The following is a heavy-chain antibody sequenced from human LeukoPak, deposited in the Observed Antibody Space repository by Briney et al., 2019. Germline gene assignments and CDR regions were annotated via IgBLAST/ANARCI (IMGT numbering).Heavy chain of an antibody. Sequence: ASVKVSCKASGYTFTDYYMHWVRQAPGQGLEWMGWINPNTGGTNYAQKFQGRVTMTRDTSISTPYMELSWLRSDDTAVYYCARALYTSRSYLATFSPANFDYWGQGTLVTVSS. D-gene: IGHD6-13*01. CDR3: ARALYTSRSYLATFSPANFDY. CDR1: GYTFTDYY. V-gene: IGHV1-2*02. CDR2: INPNTGGT. J-gene: IGHJ4*02.